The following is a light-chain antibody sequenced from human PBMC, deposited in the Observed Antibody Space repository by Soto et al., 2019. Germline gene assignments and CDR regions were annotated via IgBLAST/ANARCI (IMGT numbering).Light chain of an antibody. Sequence: EIVLTQSPGTLSLSPGERATLSCRASQSISGSYLAWYQQKPGQAPRLLIYGASSRATGFPDRFSGSGSGTDFTLTISSLEHEDFAVYYCQQYGSAPRTFGQGSKVDIK. CDR1: QSISGSY. V-gene: IGKV3-20*01. CDR3: QQYGSAPRT. J-gene: IGKJ1*01. CDR2: GAS.